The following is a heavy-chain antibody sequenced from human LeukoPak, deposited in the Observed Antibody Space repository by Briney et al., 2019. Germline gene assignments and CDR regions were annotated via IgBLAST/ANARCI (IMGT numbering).Heavy chain of an antibody. J-gene: IGHJ4*02. D-gene: IGHD3-22*01. Sequence: PGGSLRLSCAASGFTFSSYGMHWVRQAPGKGLEWVAFIRYDGSNKYYADSVKGRFTISRDNSKNTLYLQMNSLRAEDTAVYYCAKTGPRYYDSSGNLDYWGQGTLVTVSS. V-gene: IGHV3-30*02. CDR3: AKTGPRYYDSSGNLDY. CDR1: GFTFSSYG. CDR2: IRYDGSNK.